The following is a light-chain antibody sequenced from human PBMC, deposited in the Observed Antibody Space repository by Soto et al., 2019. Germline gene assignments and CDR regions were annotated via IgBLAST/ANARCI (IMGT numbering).Light chain of an antibody. CDR1: QSLSSNY. Sequence: EIVLTQSPGTLSLSPGDTATLSCRASQSLSSNYLAWYQQRPGQAPKLLIYDISSRATGIPDRFSGSGSGTDFTLTITRLDPEDFAVYYCQQYGGSMTFGQGTRLE. V-gene: IGKV3-20*01. CDR2: DIS. J-gene: IGKJ5*01. CDR3: QQYGGSMT.